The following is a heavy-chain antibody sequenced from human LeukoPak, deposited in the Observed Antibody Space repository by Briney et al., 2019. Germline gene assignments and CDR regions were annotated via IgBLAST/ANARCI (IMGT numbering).Heavy chain of an antibody. CDR3: AKYVQEAYDYVDY. CDR1: GFTFSNYA. J-gene: IGHJ4*02. Sequence: GGSLRLSCAASGFTFSNYAMSWVRQAPGKGLEWVSAISGSGDSTYYADSVKGRFTISRDNSKNTLYQQMNSLRAEDTAVYYCAKYVQEAYDYVDYWGQGTLVTVSS. V-gene: IGHV3-23*01. CDR2: ISGSGDST. D-gene: IGHD3-16*01.